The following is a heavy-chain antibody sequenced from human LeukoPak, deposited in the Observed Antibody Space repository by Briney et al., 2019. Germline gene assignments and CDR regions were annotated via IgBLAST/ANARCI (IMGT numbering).Heavy chain of an antibody. J-gene: IGHJ4*02. Sequence: SETLSLTCTVPDGSISNSFWNWVRPPPGKGLEWIAYIHTSGSTNYNPAFKSRVTLLVDTSKSQFSLRLNSVTASDTAVYYCANSYDGKIVPFDNWGQGTLVTVSS. CDR1: DGSISNSF. CDR2: IHTSGST. V-gene: IGHV4-4*09. D-gene: IGHD4-23*01. CDR3: ANSYDGKIVPFDN.